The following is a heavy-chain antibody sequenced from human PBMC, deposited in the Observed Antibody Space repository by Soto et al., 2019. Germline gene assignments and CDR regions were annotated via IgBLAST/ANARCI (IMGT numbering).Heavy chain of an antibody. CDR3: ARVFSSGSGWMYYFDF. J-gene: IGHJ4*02. Sequence: QVELQESGPRLVKSSGTLSLTCEVSSGSISTGNWWSLVRQPPGKGLEWIGEIYYTGATNYNRSLKSRVTMTIDKSKDQFTLILTSATAADTAVYYCARVFSSGSGWMYYFDFWGQGILVSVSS. D-gene: IGHD6-25*01. CDR1: SGSISTGNW. V-gene: IGHV4-4*02. CDR2: IYYTGAT.